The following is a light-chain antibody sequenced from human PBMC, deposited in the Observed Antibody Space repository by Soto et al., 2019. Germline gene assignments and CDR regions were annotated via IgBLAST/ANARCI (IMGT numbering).Light chain of an antibody. Sequence: DIVMSQSPDSLAVSLGETPTINCKSSQSVISSSRNKTYLAWYQQKPGQPPKLLIYWASTRESGVPDRFSGSGSGTDFTLTISSLQAEDVAVYYCQQYYSNPRTFGQGTKVDIK. V-gene: IGKV4-1*01. CDR2: WAS. J-gene: IGKJ1*01. CDR1: QSVISSSRNKTY. CDR3: QQYYSNPRT.